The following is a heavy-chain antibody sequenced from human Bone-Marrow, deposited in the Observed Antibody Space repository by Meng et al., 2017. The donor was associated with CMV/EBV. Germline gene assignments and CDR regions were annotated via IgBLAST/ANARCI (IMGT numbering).Heavy chain of an antibody. V-gene: IGHV3-33*06. Sequence: GESLKISCAASGFTFSSYGMHGVRQAPGKGLEWVAVIWYDGSNKYYADSVKGRFTISRDNSKNTLYLQMNSLRAEDTAVYYCAKTRIAAHPLLSRFDYWGQGTLVTVSS. CDR3: AKTRIAAHPLLSRFDY. CDR1: GFTFSSYG. J-gene: IGHJ4*02. CDR2: IWYDGSNK. D-gene: IGHD6-6*01.